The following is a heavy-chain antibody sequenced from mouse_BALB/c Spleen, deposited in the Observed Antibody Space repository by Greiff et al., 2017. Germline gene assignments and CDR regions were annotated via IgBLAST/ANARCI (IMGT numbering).Heavy chain of an antibody. CDR1: GFTFSSFG. Sequence: EVQRVESGGGLVQPGGSRKLSCAASGFTFSSFGMHWVRQAPEKGLEWVAYISSGSSTIYYADTVKGRFTISRDNPKNTLFLQMTSLRSEDTAMYYCARWDGYLDYWGQGTTHTVSS. D-gene: IGHD2-3*01. V-gene: IGHV5-17*02. CDR3: ARWDGYLDY. J-gene: IGHJ2*01. CDR2: ISSGSSTI.